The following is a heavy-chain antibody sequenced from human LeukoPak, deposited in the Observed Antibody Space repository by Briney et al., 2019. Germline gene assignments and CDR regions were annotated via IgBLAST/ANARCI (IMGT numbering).Heavy chain of an antibody. CDR1: GFTFSSYW. J-gene: IGHJ4*02. CDR2: IKRDGSER. CDR3: TRDTGGSGSYPDY. V-gene: IGHV3-7*01. Sequence: GGSLRLSCAASGFTFSSYWMTWVRQTPGKGLEWVANIKRDGSERYFWDSVRDRFTISRDNAKNSLSLQMNSLRAEDTGVYYCTRDTGGSGSYPDYWGKGTLVTVSS. D-gene: IGHD1-26*01.